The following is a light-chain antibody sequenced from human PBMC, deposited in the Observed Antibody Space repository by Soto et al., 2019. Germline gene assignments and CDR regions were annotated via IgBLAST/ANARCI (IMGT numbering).Light chain of an antibody. CDR3: RQYASPSRP. V-gene: IGKV1-5*01. CDR1: QSISKW. CDR2: DSS. J-gene: IGKJ5*01. Sequence: DIRMTQSPSSLSASVGDRVTITCRASQSISKWLAWYQQKPGKAPKLLIYDSSSLQSGFPSRFSGSGSGTELTRTITRLHPDDFPTYSRRQYASPSRPSGQ.